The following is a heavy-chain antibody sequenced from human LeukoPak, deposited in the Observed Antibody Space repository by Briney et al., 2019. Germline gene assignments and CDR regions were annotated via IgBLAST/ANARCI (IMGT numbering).Heavy chain of an antibody. Sequence: GASVKVSCKASGYTFTGYYMHWVRQAPGQGLEWMGWINPNSGGTNYAQKFQGRVTMTRDTSISTAYMELSRLRSDDTAVYYCARGSSSGWYGAFDIWGQGTMVTVSS. V-gene: IGHV1-2*02. D-gene: IGHD6-19*01. J-gene: IGHJ3*02. CDR3: ARGSSSGWYGAFDI. CDR1: GYTFTGYY. CDR2: INPNSGGT.